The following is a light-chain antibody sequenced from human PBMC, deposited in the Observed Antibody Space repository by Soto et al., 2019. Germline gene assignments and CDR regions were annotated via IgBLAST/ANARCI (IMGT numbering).Light chain of an antibody. CDR1: SSDVGAYDF. CDR2: EVS. CDR3: SSYTSSSTRV. V-gene: IGLV2-14*03. J-gene: IGLJ1*01. Sequence: QSALAQPASVSGSPGQLITISCTGTSSDVGAYDFVSWHQQHPDKAPKLMIYEVSNRPSGVSNRFSGSKSVNTATLTISGLQAEDEADYYCSSYTSSSTRVFGTGTKVTVL.